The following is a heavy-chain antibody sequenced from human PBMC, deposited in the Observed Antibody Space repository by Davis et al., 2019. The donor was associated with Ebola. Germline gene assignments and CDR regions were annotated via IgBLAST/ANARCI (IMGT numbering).Heavy chain of an antibody. J-gene: IGHJ4*02. CDR3: TLGSSPDY. CDR1: GFTFSGSA. D-gene: IGHD6-13*01. V-gene: IGHV3-73*01. CDR2: IRSKANSYAT. Sequence: GESLKISCAASGFTFSGSAMHWVRQASGKGLEWVGRIRSKANSYATAYAASVKGRFTISSDDSKNTAYLQMNSLKTEDTAVYYCTLGSSPDYWGQGTLVTVSS.